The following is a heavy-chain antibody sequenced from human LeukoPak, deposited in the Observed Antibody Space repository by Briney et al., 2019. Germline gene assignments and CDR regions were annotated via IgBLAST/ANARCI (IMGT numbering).Heavy chain of an antibody. CDR3: ARDDQLEY. D-gene: IGHD2-2*01. CDR1: GFTFDDYA. CDR2: ISWNSGNI. V-gene: IGHV3-9*01. J-gene: IGHJ4*02. Sequence: GGSLRLSCAASGFTFDDYAMHWVRQVPRKGLEWVSGISWNSGNIDYADSVKGRFTISRDNGKNSLFLQMNSLRAEDTALYYCARDDQLEYWGQGTLVTVSS.